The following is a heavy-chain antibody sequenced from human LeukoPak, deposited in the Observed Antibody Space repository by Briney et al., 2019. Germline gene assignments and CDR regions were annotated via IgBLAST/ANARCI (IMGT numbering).Heavy chain of an antibody. Sequence: GGSLRLSCAASGFTFSKYGMHWVRQAPGKGLEWVAFIRFDGSNKYYADSVKGRFTISRDNAKNSLYLQMNSLRAEDTAVYYCARMVRGTSGLGVWGQGTTVTVSS. CDR3: ARMVRGTSGLGV. D-gene: IGHD3-10*01. CDR1: GFTFSKYG. V-gene: IGHV3-30*02. J-gene: IGHJ6*02. CDR2: IRFDGSNK.